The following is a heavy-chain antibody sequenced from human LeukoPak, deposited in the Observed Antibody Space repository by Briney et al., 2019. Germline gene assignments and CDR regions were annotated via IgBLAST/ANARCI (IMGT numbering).Heavy chain of an antibody. D-gene: IGHD3-22*01. Sequence: ASVKVSCNASGYTFTGYYMHWVRQAPGQGLEWMGWINPNSGGTNYAQKFQGRVTMTRDTSISTAYMELSRLRSDDTAVYYCASTYYYDSSGYYWFDPWGQGTLVTVSS. V-gene: IGHV1-2*02. CDR3: ASTYYYDSSGYYWFDP. CDR1: GYTFTGYY. CDR2: INPNSGGT. J-gene: IGHJ5*02.